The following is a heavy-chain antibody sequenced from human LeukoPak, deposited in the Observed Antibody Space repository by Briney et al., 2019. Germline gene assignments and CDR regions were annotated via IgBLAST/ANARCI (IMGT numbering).Heavy chain of an antibody. D-gene: IGHD5-18*01. CDR3: AREMGRDTSFDY. J-gene: IGHJ4*02. Sequence: PSETLSLTCTVSGGSISSYYWSWIRQPPGRGLEWIGYIYYSGSTNYNPSLKSRVTISVDTSKNRFSLKLSSVTAADTAVYYCAREMGRDTSFDYWGQGTLVTVSS. V-gene: IGHV4-59*12. CDR1: GGSISSYY. CDR2: IYYSGST.